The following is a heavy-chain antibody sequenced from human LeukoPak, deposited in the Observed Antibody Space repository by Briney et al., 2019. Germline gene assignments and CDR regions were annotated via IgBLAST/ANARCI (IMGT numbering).Heavy chain of an antibody. CDR3: ARGNSSSWPYYYYYGMDV. CDR1: GGSISSYY. CDR2: IYYSGST. V-gene: IGHV4-59*12. D-gene: IGHD6-13*01. J-gene: IGHJ6*02. Sequence: PSETLSLTCTVSGGSISSYYWSWIRQPPGKGLEWIGYIYYSGSTYYNPSLKSRVTISVDTSKNQFSLKLSSVTAADMAVYYCARGNSSSWPYYYYYGMDVWGQGTTVTVSS.